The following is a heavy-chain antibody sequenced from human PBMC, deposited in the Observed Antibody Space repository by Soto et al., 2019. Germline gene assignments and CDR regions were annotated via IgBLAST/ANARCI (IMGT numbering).Heavy chain of an antibody. D-gene: IGHD3-3*02. CDR3: ARDHFAGFDY. V-gene: IGHV1-3*01. Sequence: ETSVKVSCKASGDTFTSYGISWVRQAPGHWLEWMGWINVGNGNTKYSQKFQDRVSITRDTSASTAYMELSSLKSEDTAVYYCARDHFAGFDYWGQGTPVTVSS. J-gene: IGHJ4*02. CDR1: GDTFTSYG. CDR2: INVGNGNT.